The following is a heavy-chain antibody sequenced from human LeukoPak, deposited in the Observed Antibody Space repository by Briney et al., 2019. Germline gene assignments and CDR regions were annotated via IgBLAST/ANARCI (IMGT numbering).Heavy chain of an antibody. V-gene: IGHV3-30-3*01. Sequence: GRSLRLSCAASGFTFSSYAMHWVRQAPGKGLEWVAVISYDGSNKYYADSVKGRFTISRDNAKNSLYLQMNSLRAEDTAVYYCAGDQEYSSSNRGFDYWGQGTLVTVSS. CDR1: GFTFSSYA. CDR2: ISYDGSNK. D-gene: IGHD6-6*01. J-gene: IGHJ4*02. CDR3: AGDQEYSSSNRGFDY.